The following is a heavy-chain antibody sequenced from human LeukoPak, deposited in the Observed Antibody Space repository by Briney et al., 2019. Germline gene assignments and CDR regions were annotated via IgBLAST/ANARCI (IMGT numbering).Heavy chain of an antibody. Sequence: GGSLRLSCAASGFTFSSYAMNWGRQAPGKGLEWVSAISGSGGSTYYADSVKGRFTISRDNSKNTLYLQMISLRAEDTAVYYCAKSNGYGLVDIWGQGTMVTVSS. V-gene: IGHV3-23*01. CDR1: GFTFSSYA. D-gene: IGHD3-10*01. CDR3: AKSNGYGLVDI. J-gene: IGHJ3*02. CDR2: ISGSGGST.